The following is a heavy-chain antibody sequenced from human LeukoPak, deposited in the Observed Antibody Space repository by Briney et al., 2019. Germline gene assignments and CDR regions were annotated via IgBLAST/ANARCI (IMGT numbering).Heavy chain of an antibody. CDR1: GFTFSSYG. V-gene: IGHV3-30*18. CDR3: AKDGGSETYYGEEYYFDY. J-gene: IGHJ4*02. CDR2: ISYDGSKK. D-gene: IGHD1-26*01. Sequence: GGSLRLSCAASGFTFSSYGMHWVRQAPGKGLEGVAVISYDGSKKYYADSVRGRFTISRDNSKNTLYLQMNSLRAEDTAVYYCAKDGGSETYYGEEYYFDYWGQGTLVTVSS.